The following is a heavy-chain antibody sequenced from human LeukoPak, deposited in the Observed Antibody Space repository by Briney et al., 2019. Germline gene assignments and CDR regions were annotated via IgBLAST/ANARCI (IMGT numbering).Heavy chain of an antibody. J-gene: IGHJ4*02. CDR1: GFTVSSNY. CDR3: AKATRQWLVDGGYFDY. Sequence: GGSLRLSCAASGFTVSSNYMSWVRQAPGKGLEWVSVIYSGGSTYYADSVKGRFTISRDNSKNTLYLQMNSLRAEDTAVYYCAKATRQWLVDGGYFDYWGQGTLVTVSS. V-gene: IGHV3-53*01. CDR2: IYSGGST. D-gene: IGHD6-19*01.